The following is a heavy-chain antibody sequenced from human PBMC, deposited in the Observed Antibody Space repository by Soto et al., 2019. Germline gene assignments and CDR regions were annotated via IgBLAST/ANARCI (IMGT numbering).Heavy chain of an antibody. CDR3: ARLVHYCSSTSCYVPTLIFDY. V-gene: IGHV4-39*01. CDR2: IYYSGST. J-gene: IGHJ4*02. D-gene: IGHD2-2*01. CDR1: GGSISSSSYY. Sequence: PSETLSLTCTVSGGSISSSSYYWGWIRQPPGKGLEWIGSIYYSGSTYYNPSLKGRVTISVDTSKNQFSLKLSSVTAADTAVYYFARLVHYCSSTSCYVPTLIFDYWGQGTLVTVSS.